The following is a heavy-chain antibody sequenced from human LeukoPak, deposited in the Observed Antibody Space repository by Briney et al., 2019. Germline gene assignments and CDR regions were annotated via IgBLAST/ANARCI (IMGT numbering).Heavy chain of an antibody. Sequence: ASVKVSCKASGYTFTSYGISWVRQAPGQGLEWMGWISAYNGNTNSAQKLQGRVTMTADTSTSTAYMELRSLRSDDTAVYYCARASHLYGDYTEYFQHWGQGTLVTVSS. V-gene: IGHV1-18*01. CDR2: ISAYNGNT. CDR1: GYTFTSYG. D-gene: IGHD4-17*01. CDR3: ARASHLYGDYTEYFQH. J-gene: IGHJ1*01.